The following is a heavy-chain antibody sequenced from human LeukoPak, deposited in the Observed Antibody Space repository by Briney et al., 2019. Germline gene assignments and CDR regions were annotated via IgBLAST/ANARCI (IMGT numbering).Heavy chain of an antibody. Sequence: SETLSLTCTVSCGSISSYYWSWIRQPPGKGLEWIGYVYYSGSTNYNPSLKSRVTISVDTSKNQFSLKLSSVTAADTAVYFCARQRSSTWSLGYWGQGTLVTVSS. CDR1: CGSISSYY. V-gene: IGHV4-59*08. D-gene: IGHD6-13*01. CDR3: ARQRSSTWSLGY. J-gene: IGHJ4*02. CDR2: VYYSGST.